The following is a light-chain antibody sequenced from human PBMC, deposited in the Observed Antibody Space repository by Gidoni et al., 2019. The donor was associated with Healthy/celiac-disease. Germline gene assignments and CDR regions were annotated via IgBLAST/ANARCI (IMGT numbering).Light chain of an antibody. J-gene: IGKJ4*01. CDR1: QSVSSY. V-gene: IGKV3-11*01. CDR3: QQRSNWPLT. CDR2: DAS. Sequence: EIVLTQSPAPLSLSPGERATLSCRASQSVSSYLAWYQQKPGQAPSLLIYDASNRATGSPARFSGRGSGTDVTLTISSLEPEDFAVYYCQQRSNWPLTFGGGTKVEIK.